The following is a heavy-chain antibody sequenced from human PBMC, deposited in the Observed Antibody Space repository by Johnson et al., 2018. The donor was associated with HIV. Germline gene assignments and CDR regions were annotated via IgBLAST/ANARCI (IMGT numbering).Heavy chain of an antibody. D-gene: IGHD1-26*01. CDR1: GFTVSSNY. J-gene: IGHJ3*02. CDR2: IYGGGGP. V-gene: IGHV3-66*02. Sequence: MLLVESGGGLVQPGRSLRLSCAASGFTVSSNYMSWVRQAPGKGLEWVSVIYGGGGPSYADSVRGRFTIPRDNSKNTLYLQMNSLRAEDTAVYYCAKSGYSGSYDRMGAFDIWGQGTMVTVSS. CDR3: AKSGYSGSYDRMGAFDI.